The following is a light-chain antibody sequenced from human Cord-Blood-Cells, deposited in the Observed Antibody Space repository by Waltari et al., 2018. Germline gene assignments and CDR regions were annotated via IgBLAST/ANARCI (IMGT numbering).Light chain of an antibody. CDR3: SSYTSSSTVV. Sequence: QSALTQPASVSGSPGQSITIPCTGTSSDVGGYNYVSWYQQHPGKAPKHMVYDVSNRPSGVANRFSGSKSGKTAPLTISGLQAEDEADYYCSSYTSSSTVVFGGGTKLTVL. CDR1: SSDVGGYNY. J-gene: IGLJ2*01. V-gene: IGLV2-14*01. CDR2: DVS.